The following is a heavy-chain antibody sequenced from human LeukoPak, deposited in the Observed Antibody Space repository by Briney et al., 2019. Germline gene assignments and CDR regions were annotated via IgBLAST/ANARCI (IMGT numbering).Heavy chain of an antibody. CDR2: IYPGDSDT. J-gene: IGHJ6*03. CDR3: ARHVVVVVPAARVIGPYYYYMDV. V-gene: IGHV5-51*01. D-gene: IGHD2-2*01. CDR1: GYSFTSYW. Sequence: GESLKISCKGSGYSFTSYWIGWVRQMPGKGLEWMGIIYPGDSDTRYSPSFQGQVTISADKSISTAYLQWSSLKASDTAMYYCARHVVVVVPAARVIGPYYYYMDVWGKGTTVTVSS.